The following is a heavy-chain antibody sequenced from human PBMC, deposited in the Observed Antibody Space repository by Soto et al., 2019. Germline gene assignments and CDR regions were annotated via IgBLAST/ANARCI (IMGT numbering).Heavy chain of an antibody. J-gene: IGHJ4*02. CDR2: ISDSGST. Sequence: EVQLLESGGGLVQPGGSLRLSCTASGFTFSTYPMSWVRQAPGKGLEWVSTISDSGSTYYADSGKGRFTISRDNSKNTLYLEMNSLRAEDTAVYYCAKDKGGRYCSRTSCLYSFDYWGQGTLVTVSS. CDR1: GFTFSTYP. V-gene: IGHV3-23*01. D-gene: IGHD2-2*01. CDR3: AKDKGGRYCSRTSCLYSFDY.